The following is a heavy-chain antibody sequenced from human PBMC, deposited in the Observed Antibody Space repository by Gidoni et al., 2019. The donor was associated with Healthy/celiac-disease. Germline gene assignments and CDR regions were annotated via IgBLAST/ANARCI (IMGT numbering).Heavy chain of an antibody. Sequence: QVQLVQSGAEVKKPGASVKVPCKASGYTFTGYYMHWVRQAPGQGLEWMGWINPNSGGTNYAQKFQGRVTMTRDTSISTAYMELSRLRSDDTAVYYCARVGGWGPYNWNYGFDYWGQGTLVTVSS. CDR2: INPNSGGT. J-gene: IGHJ4*02. CDR1: GYTFTGYY. V-gene: IGHV1-2*02. CDR3: ARVGGWGPYNWNYGFDY. D-gene: IGHD1-7*01.